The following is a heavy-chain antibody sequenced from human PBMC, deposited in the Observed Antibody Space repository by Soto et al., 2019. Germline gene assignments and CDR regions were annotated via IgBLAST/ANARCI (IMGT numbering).Heavy chain of an antibody. V-gene: IGHV3-30-3*01. CDR2: ISYDGSNK. J-gene: IGHJ2*01. CDR3: ARQGNCGNLGYFDL. D-gene: IGHD2-21*01. CDR1: GFTFSSYA. Sequence: QVQLVESGGGVVQPGRSLRLSCAASGFTFSSYAMHWVRQAPGKGLEWVAVISYDGSNKYYADSVKGRFTISRDNPKNTLYRQVNSLRAEDKAVYYCARQGNCGNLGYFDLWGRGTLVTVSS.